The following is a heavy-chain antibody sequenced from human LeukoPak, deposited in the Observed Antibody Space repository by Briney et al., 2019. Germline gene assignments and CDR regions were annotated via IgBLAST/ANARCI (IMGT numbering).Heavy chain of an antibody. V-gene: IGHV2-5*02. D-gene: IGHD3-22*01. CDR2: IYWDDDK. CDR3: AHIAMQAKDSSGSTPDWY. J-gene: IGHJ4*02. Sequence: SGPTLVKPTQTLTLTCTFSGFSLSTSGVGVGWIRQPPGKALEWLALIYWDDDKRYSPSLKSRLTITKDTSKNQVVLTMTNMDPVDTATYYCAHIAMQAKDSSGSTPDWYWGQGTLVTVSS. CDR1: GFSLSTSGVG.